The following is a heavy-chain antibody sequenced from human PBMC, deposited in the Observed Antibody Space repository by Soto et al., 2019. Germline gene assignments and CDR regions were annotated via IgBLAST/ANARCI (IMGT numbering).Heavy chain of an antibody. CDR1: GLKFINYA. J-gene: IGHJ6*03. Sequence: PGGALGDPCAVSGLKFINYAISWVIQAQGKELESVSAISASGGSTYYAGSVKGRFTISRDNSKDTLFLQMNSLSAEDTAVYYCARRPISGVVGLGRMDVCGKGTTGTVSS. CDR3: ARRPISGVVGLGRMDV. V-gene: IGHV3-23*01. D-gene: IGHD3-3*01. CDR2: ISASGGST.